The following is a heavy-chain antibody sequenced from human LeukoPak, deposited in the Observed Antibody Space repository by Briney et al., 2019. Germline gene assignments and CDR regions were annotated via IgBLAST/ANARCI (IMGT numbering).Heavy chain of an antibody. D-gene: IGHD3-9*01. J-gene: IGHJ4*02. V-gene: IGHV3-74*03. Sequence: GGPLRLSCVASGFTFTNYGMMWVRQAPGKGLVWVSYINSDGRSTTYADSVKGRFTISRDNSKNTLYLQMNSLRAEDTAVYYCAKDGDILTGFDYWGQGTLVTVSS. CDR1: GFTFTNYG. CDR3: AKDGDILTGFDY. CDR2: INSDGRST.